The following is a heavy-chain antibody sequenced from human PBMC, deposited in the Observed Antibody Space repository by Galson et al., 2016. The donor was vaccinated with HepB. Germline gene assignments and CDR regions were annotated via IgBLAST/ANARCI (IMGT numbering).Heavy chain of an antibody. CDR1: GFTFSSYA. CDR3: ARVDMQWLLIGAFDI. Sequence: SLRLSCAASGFTFSSYAMHWVRQAPGKGLEWVAVISYDGSNKYYADSVKGRFIISRDNSKNTLYLQMNSLRAEDTAVYYCARVDMQWLLIGAFDIWGQGTMVTVSS. D-gene: IGHD6-19*01. V-gene: IGHV3-30-3*01. CDR2: ISYDGSNK. J-gene: IGHJ3*02.